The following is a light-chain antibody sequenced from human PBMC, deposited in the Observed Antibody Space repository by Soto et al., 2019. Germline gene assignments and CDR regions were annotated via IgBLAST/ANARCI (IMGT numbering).Light chain of an antibody. Sequence: QSVLTQRPSASGTPGQRVTISCSGSSSNIGSNYVYWYQQLPGTAPKLLIYRNNQRPSGVPDRFSGSKSGTSASLAISGLRSEDEADYYCAAWDDSLSGPNWVFGGGTKLTVL. J-gene: IGLJ3*02. CDR3: AAWDDSLSGPNWV. CDR1: SSNIGSNY. CDR2: RNN. V-gene: IGLV1-47*01.